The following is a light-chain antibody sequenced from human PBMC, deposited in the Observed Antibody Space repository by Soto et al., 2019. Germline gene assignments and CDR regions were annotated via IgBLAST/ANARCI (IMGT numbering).Light chain of an antibody. CDR3: QQYNNWPPIT. Sequence: EVEMTQSPATLSLAPGARAPLSCRASESVSTNLAWYQQNAGQAPRLLIYGASTRATGIPARFSGSGSGTEFTLTISSLQSEDFAVYYCQQYNNWPPITFGQGTRLEIK. J-gene: IGKJ5*01. CDR1: ESVSTN. CDR2: GAS. V-gene: IGKV3-15*01.